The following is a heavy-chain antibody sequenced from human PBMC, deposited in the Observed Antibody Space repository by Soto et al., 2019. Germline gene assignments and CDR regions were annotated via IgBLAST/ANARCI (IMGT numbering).Heavy chain of an antibody. Sequence: GESLKISCAASGFTFSSYGMHWVRQAPGKGLEWVAVISYDGSNKYYADSVKGRFTISRDNSKNTLYLQMNSLRAEDTAVYYCAKDLTVTTIPGVYYYYGMDVWGQGTTVTVSS. CDR2: ISYDGSNK. CDR3: AKDLTVTTIPGVYYYYGMDV. J-gene: IGHJ6*02. CDR1: GFTFSSYG. D-gene: IGHD4-17*01. V-gene: IGHV3-30*18.